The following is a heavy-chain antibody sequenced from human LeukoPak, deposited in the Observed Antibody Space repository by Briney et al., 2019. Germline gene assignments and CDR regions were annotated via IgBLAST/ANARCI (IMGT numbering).Heavy chain of an antibody. CDR2: ISSSSSYI. V-gene: IGHV3-21*01. Sequence: GGSLRLSRAASGFTFSSYAMNWVRQAPGKGLEWVSSISSSSSYIYYADSVKGRFTISGDNAKNSLYLQMNSLRAEDTAVYYCARGSRTVVTSLYYYYGMDVWGQGTTVTVSS. J-gene: IGHJ6*02. CDR1: GFTFSSYA. D-gene: IGHD2-21*02. CDR3: ARGSRTVVTSLYYYYGMDV.